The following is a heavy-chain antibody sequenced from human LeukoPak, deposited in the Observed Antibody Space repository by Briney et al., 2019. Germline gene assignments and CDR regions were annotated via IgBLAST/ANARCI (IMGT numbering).Heavy chain of an antibody. J-gene: IGHJ4*02. D-gene: IGHD6-13*01. V-gene: IGHV4-34*01. Sequence: PSETLSLTCAVYGVSFSGYYWSGLRQPPGKGLEGFGEINHSGSTNYTPSLKSRVTISVDTSKHQFSLKLSSVAAADTAVYYCARAAAALSGVWGQATLVTDCS. CDR1: GVSFSGYY. CDR2: INHSGST. CDR3: ARAAAALSGV.